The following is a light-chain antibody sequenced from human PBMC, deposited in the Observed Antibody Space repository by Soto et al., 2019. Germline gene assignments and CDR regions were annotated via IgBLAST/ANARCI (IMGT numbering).Light chain of an antibody. CDR1: QSIGSY. CDR2: AAS. J-gene: IGKJ1*01. CDR3: QQYNSYWT. V-gene: IGKV1-16*01. Sequence: DIQMTQSPSSLSASVGDRVTITCRASQSIGSYLNWYQQAPGRAPKFLISAASSLESGVPSRFSGSGSGTEFTLTISSLQPDDFATYYCQQYNSYWTFGQGTKVDIK.